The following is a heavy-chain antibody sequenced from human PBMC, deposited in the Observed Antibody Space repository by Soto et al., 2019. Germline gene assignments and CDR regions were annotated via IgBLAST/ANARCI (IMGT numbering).Heavy chain of an antibody. CDR1: GYTFTVYY. CDR3: ARDLAKGGGSAGFHY. D-gene: IGHD1-26*01. J-gene: IGHJ4*02. CDR2: INPKSGGT. V-gene: IGHV1-2*02. Sequence: ASVKVSCKASGYTFTVYYMHWVRQAPGQGLEWMGWINPKSGGTMYPQKFQGRVTMTWDTSISTAYMALTRLRSDDTAVYYCARDLAKGGGSAGFHYWGQGTLVTVSS.